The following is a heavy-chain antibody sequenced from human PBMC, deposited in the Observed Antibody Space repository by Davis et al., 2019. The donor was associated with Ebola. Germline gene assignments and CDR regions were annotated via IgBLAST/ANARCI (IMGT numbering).Heavy chain of an antibody. Sequence: PGGSLRLSCKGSGYTFTDHWIGWVRQMPGKGLEWMGLIKPSNSDVRYSPSFEGQVTISADRSTSTVYLQWSSLRDSDTAMYFCARRVWDQHYYYYMDVWGKGTTVTVS. CDR2: IKPSNSDV. J-gene: IGHJ6*03. CDR3: ARRVWDQHYYYYMDV. D-gene: IGHD1-26*01. V-gene: IGHV5-51*01. CDR1: GYTFTDHW.